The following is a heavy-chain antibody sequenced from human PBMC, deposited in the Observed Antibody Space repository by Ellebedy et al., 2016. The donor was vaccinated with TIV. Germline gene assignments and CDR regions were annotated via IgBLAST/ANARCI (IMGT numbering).Heavy chain of an antibody. J-gene: IGHJ4*02. D-gene: IGHD5-12*01. CDR2: ISYDGSNK. Sequence: GESLKISXAASGFTFSSYGMHWVRQAPGKGLEWVAVISYDGSNKYYADSVKGRFTISRDNSKNTLYLQMNSLRAEDTAVYYCANLYSGYSEGYWGQGTLVTVSS. CDR1: GFTFSSYG. V-gene: IGHV3-30*18. CDR3: ANLYSGYSEGY.